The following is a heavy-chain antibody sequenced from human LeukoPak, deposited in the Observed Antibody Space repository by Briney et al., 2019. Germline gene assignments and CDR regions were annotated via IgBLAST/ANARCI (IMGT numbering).Heavy chain of an antibody. CDR1: GASISGSGYY. V-gene: IGHV4-39*07. CDR2: IYYSGST. D-gene: IGHD3-22*01. J-gene: IGHJ3*02. CDR3: ARELMIVVEKGAFDI. Sequence: SETLSLTCAVSGASISGSGYYWGWIRQPPGKGLEWIGSIYYSGSTYYNPSLKSRVTISVDTSKNQFSLKLSSVTAADTAVYYCARELMIVVEKGAFDIWGQGTMVTVSS.